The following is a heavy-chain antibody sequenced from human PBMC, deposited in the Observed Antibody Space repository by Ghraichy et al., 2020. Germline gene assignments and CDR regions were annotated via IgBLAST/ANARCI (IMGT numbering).Heavy chain of an antibody. CDR2: IVVGSGNI. CDR3: AAEGLYTGNRRGPICDY. V-gene: IGHV1-58*01. J-gene: IGHJ4*01. D-gene: IGHD1-26*01. Sequence: SVKVSCKASGFTFTNSVVLWVRQARGQRLEWLGWIVVGSGNINYAQKFQNRVTITTDMSASTAYMELSSLSSEDTAMYYCAAEGLYTGNRRGPICDYWGQGTLVTGSS. CDR1: GFTFTNSV.